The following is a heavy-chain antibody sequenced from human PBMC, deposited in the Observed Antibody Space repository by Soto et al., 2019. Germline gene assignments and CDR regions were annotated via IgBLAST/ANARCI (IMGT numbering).Heavy chain of an antibody. V-gene: IGHV4-34*01. D-gene: IGHD3-9*01. CDR1: GGSFSGYY. J-gene: IGHJ4*02. CDR3: ARGSGDILTGYSPFDY. Sequence: QVQLQQWGAGLLKPSETLSLTCAVYGGSFSGYYWSWIRQPPGKGLEWIGEINHSGSTNYNPSLKSRVTISVDTSKNQFSLKLSSVTAADTAVYYCARGSGDILTGYSPFDYWGQGTLVTVSS. CDR2: INHSGST.